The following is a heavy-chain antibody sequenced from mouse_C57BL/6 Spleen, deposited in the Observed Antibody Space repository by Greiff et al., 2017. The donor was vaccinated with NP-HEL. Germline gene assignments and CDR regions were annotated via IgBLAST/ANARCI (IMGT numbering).Heavy chain of an antibody. V-gene: IGHV1-18*01. D-gene: IGHD2-12*01. CDR2: INPNNGGT. CDR3: ARSSYDVKFAY. J-gene: IGHJ3*01. CDR1: GYTFTDYN. Sequence: VQLQQSGPELVKPGASVKIPCKASGYTFTDYNMDWVKQSHGKSLEWIGDINPNNGGTIYNQKFKGKATLTVDKSSSTAYMELRSLTSEDTAVYYCARSSYDVKFAYWGQGTLVTVAA.